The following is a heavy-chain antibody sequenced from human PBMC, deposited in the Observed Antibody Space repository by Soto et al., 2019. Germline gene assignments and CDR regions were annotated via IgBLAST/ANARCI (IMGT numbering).Heavy chain of an antibody. CDR3: XXXXXXXTSCYAPRLYYYGMDV. CDR1: GFTFSSYG. D-gene: IGHD2-2*01. J-gene: IGHJ6*01. V-gene: IGHV3-30*03. CDR2: ISYDGSNK. Sequence: QVQLVESGGGVVQPGRSLRLSCAASGFTFSSYGMHWVRQAPGKGLEWVAVISYDGSNKYYADSVKGRFTISRDNSKXXXXXXXXXXXXXXXXXXXXXXXXXXXTSCYAPRLYYYGMDVW.